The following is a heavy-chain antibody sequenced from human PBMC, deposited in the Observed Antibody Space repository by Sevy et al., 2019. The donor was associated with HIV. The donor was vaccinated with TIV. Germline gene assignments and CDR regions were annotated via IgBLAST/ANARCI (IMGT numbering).Heavy chain of an antibody. CDR1: GYTFTSYG. Sequence: ASVKVSCKASGYTFTSYGISWVRQAPGQGLEWMGWISAYNGNTNYEQKLQGRVTMTTDTSTSTAYMELRSLRSDDTAVYYCARDACSSTSCYPHFDYWGQGTLVTVSS. J-gene: IGHJ4*02. CDR2: ISAYNGNT. CDR3: ARDACSSTSCYPHFDY. V-gene: IGHV1-18*01. D-gene: IGHD2-2*01.